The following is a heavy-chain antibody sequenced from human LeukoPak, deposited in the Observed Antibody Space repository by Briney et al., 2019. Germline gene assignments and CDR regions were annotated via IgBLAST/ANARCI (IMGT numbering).Heavy chain of an antibody. Sequence: GGSLRLSCAASGFTFSSYAMTWVRQAPGKGLAWVSGISWNSGSIGYADSVKGRFTISRDNAKNSLYLQMNSLRAEDTALYYCAKDSSSWSGGDMDVWGKGTTVTVSS. V-gene: IGHV3-9*01. CDR2: ISWNSGSI. CDR3: AKDSSSWSGGDMDV. J-gene: IGHJ6*03. CDR1: GFTFSSYA. D-gene: IGHD6-13*01.